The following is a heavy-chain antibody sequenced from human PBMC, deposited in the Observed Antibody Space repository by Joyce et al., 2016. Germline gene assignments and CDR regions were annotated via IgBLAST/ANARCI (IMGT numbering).Heavy chain of an antibody. CDR1: GFTFSSYS. D-gene: IGHD2-8*01. CDR2: LSSSSSYI. Sequence: EVQLVESGGGLVKPGGSLRLSCAASGFTFSSYSMSWVRQAPGKGLEWVSCLSSSSSYIKYTDSGKGRFTISRDNAKNSLYLQMNSLGVEDTAVYYCARSSYTNGIFDYWGQGTLVTVSS. CDR3: ARSSYTNGIFDY. V-gene: IGHV3-21*01. J-gene: IGHJ4*02.